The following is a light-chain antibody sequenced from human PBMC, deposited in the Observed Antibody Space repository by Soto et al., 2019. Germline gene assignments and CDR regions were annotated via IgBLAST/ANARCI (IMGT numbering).Light chain of an antibody. V-gene: IGKV3-15*01. J-gene: IGKJ5*01. CDR2: GAS. CDR3: QQYNNWPIT. CDR1: QSVADN. Sequence: EVVMTQSPATLSVSPGERVTLSCRSSQSVADNLAWFQQKPGQGPRLLIYGASTRDTGIPARFSGSGSETDFTLTISSLRSEDSAVYHCQQYNNWPITFGQGIRLE.